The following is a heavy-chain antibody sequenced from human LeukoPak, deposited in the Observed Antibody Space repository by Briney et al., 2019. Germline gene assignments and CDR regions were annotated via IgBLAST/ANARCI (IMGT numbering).Heavy chain of an antibody. J-gene: IGHJ4*02. CDR1: GFTFGTYV. CDR2: INPDGNKK. D-gene: IGHD5-18*01. Sequence: RSGGSLRLSCAASGFTFGTYVMHWVRQAPGKGLEWVASINPDGNKKYSADSVKGRFTISRDNAENSLYLQMNSLRVEDTAFYYCARDLAYSRLDYWGQGMLVTVSS. CDR3: ARDLAYSRLDY. V-gene: IGHV3-7*01.